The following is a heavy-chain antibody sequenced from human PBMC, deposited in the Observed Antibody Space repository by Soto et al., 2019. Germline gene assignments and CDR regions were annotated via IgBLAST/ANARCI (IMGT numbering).Heavy chain of an antibody. J-gene: IGHJ3*02. CDR1: GFPFSSYW. V-gene: IGHV3-7*01. CDR3: ARGLAFDI. CDR2: IKQDGSEK. Sequence: GGSLRLSCAASGFPFSSYWMSWVRQAPGKGLEWVANIKQDGSEKYYVDSVKGRFTISRDNAKNSLYLQMNSLRAEDTAVYYCARGLAFDIWGQGTMVTVSS.